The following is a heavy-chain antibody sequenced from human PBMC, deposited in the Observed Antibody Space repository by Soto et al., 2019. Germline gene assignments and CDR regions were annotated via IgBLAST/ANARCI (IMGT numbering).Heavy chain of an antibody. D-gene: IGHD1-20*01. Sequence: EVQLVESGGGLVQPGGSLRLSCAASGLTVSSHYMSWVRQAPGKGLEWVSVIYSGGSTYYADSVKGRFTISRHNSKNTLYLQMYSLRAEDTAVYYCARAPRITGTHFDYWGQGTLVTVSS. CDR1: GLTVSSHY. CDR2: IYSGGST. V-gene: IGHV3-53*04. J-gene: IGHJ4*02. CDR3: ARAPRITGTHFDY.